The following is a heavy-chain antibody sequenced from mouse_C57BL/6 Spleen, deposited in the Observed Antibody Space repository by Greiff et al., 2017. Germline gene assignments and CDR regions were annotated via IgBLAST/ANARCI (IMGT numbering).Heavy chain of an antibody. CDR2: IWGVGST. D-gene: IGHD2-4*01. CDR3: ASWDYDAGFAY. J-gene: IGHJ3*01. CDR1: GFSLTSYG. Sequence: VQLVESGPGLVAPSQSLSITCTVSGFSLTSYGVDWVRQSPGKGLEWLGVIWGVGSTNYNSALKSRLGISKDNSTSHVFLKMNSLQTDVTAMYCCASWDYDAGFAYWGQGTLVTVSA. V-gene: IGHV2-6*01.